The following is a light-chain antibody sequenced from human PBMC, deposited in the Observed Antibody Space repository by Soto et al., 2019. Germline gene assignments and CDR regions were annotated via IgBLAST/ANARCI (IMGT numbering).Light chain of an antibody. V-gene: IGKV1-39*01. Sequence: DIQMTQSPSSLSASVGDRVTITCRASQSISSYLNWYQQKPGKAPKLLIYAASSLHSGVPSRFSGSGSGTDVPLTISSLPPEDFASYYCQQSYSTPLLTFGGGTKVEIK. CDR1: QSISSY. J-gene: IGKJ4*01. CDR2: AAS. CDR3: QQSYSTPLLT.